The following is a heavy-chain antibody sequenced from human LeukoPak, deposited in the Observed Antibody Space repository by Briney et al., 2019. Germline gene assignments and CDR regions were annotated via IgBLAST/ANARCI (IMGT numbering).Heavy chain of an antibody. CDR3: ATEMLIAAAGTGAPYFDY. D-gene: IGHD6-13*01. Sequence: GGSLRLSCAASGFTVSSNYMSWVRQAPGKWLEWVSVIYSGGSTYYADSVKGRFTISRDNSKNTLYLQMNSLRAEDTAVYYCATEMLIAAAGTGAPYFDYWGQGTLVTVSS. V-gene: IGHV3-66*01. CDR1: GFTVSSNY. J-gene: IGHJ4*02. CDR2: IYSGGST.